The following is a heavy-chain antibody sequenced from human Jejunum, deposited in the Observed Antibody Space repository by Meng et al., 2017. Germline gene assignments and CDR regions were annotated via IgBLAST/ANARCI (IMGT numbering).Heavy chain of an antibody. J-gene: IGHJ4*02. CDR3: AKLVPY. Sequence: EGLREESGGGFEQPGGSLRLSFAASGFTFGDYAMTWVRQAPGKGLEWVSTISGNGDYIYYADSVKGRFTISRDNSKDSLYLQMSSLRAEDTALYYCAKLVPYWGQGTLVTVSS. CDR1: GFTFGDYA. D-gene: IGHD2-21*01. V-gene: IGHV3-23*04. CDR2: ISGNGDYI.